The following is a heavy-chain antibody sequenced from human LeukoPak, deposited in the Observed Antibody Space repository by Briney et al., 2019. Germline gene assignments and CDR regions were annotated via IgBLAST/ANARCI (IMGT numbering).Heavy chain of an antibody. CDR2: INNDGSTT. D-gene: IGHD3-10*01. CDR3: AIGGTYGSGS. V-gene: IGHV3-74*01. J-gene: IGHJ4*02. Sequence: GGSLRLSCAASGFTSARTWMHWVRQAPGKGLEWVSLINNDGSTTNYADSVKGRFTISRDNAKNTVYLQMNSLRAEDAAVYYCAIGGTYGSGSWGQGTLVTVSS. CDR1: GFTSARTW.